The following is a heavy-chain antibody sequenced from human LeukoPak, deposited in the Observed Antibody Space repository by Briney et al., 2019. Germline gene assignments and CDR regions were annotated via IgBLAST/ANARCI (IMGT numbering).Heavy chain of an antibody. CDR1: GFIFSTFA. V-gene: IGHV3-23*01. J-gene: IGHJ5*02. D-gene: IGHD5-24*01. CDR3: AKDLHYNDGRWEFDP. CDR2: VVGGGTT. Sequence: GGSLRLSCAASGFIFSTFAMTWVRQAPGKGLEWVSGVVGGGTTYYADSVKGRFTLSKDNSKKTVYLQMNSLRVEDTAIYYCAKDLHYNDGRWEFDPWGQGTLVTVSS.